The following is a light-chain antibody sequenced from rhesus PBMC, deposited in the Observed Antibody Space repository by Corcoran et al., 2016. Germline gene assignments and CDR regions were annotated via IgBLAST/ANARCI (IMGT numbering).Light chain of an antibody. CDR2: KAS. J-gene: IGKJ1*01. CDR3: QQYNSSPRT. Sequence: DIQMTQSPSSLSASVGDTVTITCRASQSISSWLAWYQQKPGKAPKILIYKASSLQSGVPSRFSGSGSGTDFTLTISSLQSEEFVTYYCQQYNSSPRTFGQGTKVEIK. CDR1: QSISSW. V-gene: IGKV1-22*01.